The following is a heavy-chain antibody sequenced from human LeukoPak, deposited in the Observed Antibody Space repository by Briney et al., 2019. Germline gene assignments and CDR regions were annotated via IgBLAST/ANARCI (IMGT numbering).Heavy chain of an antibody. CDR1: GGSISTTSNS. V-gene: IGHV4-39*07. CDR2: IYYGGSP. J-gene: IGHJ4*02. D-gene: IGHD5-24*01. Sequence: SETLSLTCNVSGGSISTTSNSWGWAWIRQRPGKGLEWIGSIYYGGSPYYNPSLKSRVTISVDTSKNQFSLKLSSVTAADTAVYYCAGRWLQTKGSDYWGQGTLVTVSS. CDR3: AGRWLQTKGSDY.